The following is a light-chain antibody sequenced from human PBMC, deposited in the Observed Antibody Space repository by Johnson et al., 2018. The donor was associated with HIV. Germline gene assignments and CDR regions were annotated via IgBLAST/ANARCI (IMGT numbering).Light chain of an antibody. CDR2: DNN. CDR1: SSNIGNNY. J-gene: IGLJ1*01. Sequence: QSILTQPPSVSAAPGQKVTISCSGSSSNIGNNYVSWYQQLPGTAPKLLIYDNNKRPSGIPDRFSGSTSGTSATLGINGLQTGDEADYYCGTWDSSLSAEVFGTGTKVTVL. CDR3: GTWDSSLSAEV. V-gene: IGLV1-51*01.